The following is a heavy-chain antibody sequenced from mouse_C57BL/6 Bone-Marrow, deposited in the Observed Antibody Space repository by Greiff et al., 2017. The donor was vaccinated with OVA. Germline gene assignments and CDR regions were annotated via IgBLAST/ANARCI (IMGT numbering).Heavy chain of an antibody. CDR2: IYPGSGNT. Sequence: VQLQQSGAELVRPGASVKLSCKASGYTFTDYYINWVKQRPGQGLEWIARIYPGSGNTYYNEKFKGKATLTAEKSSSTAYMQLSSLTSEDSAVYFCARGGNYYGSSPPWFAYWGQGTLVTVSA. CDR3: ARGGNYYGSSPPWFAY. V-gene: IGHV1-76*01. CDR1: GYTFTDYY. D-gene: IGHD1-1*01. J-gene: IGHJ3*01.